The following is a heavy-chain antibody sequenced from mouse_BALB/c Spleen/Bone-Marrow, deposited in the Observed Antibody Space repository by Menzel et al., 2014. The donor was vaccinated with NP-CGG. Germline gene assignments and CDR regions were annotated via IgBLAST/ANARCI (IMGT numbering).Heavy chain of an antibody. Sequence: VQLQQSGPELVKPGASVKISCKASGYAFSSSWMNWVEQRPGQGLEWIGRIYPGDGDTNYNGKFKGKATLTADKSSSTAYMQLSSLTSVDSAVYFCARQGGNPSFDYWGQGTTLTVSS. D-gene: IGHD2-1*01. CDR2: IYPGDGDT. CDR3: ARQGGNPSFDY. V-gene: IGHV1-82*01. J-gene: IGHJ2*01. CDR1: GYAFSSSW.